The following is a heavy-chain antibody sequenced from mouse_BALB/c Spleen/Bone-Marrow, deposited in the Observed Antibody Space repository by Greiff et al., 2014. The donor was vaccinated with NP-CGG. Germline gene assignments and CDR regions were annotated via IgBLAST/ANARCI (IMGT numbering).Heavy chain of an antibody. CDR3: ARKELLITTVVATDAMDY. CDR1: GYSFTGYY. J-gene: IGHJ4*01. D-gene: IGHD1-1*01. Sequence: EVQLQQSGPELVKPGASVKISCKASGYSFTGYYMHLVKQSHVKSLEWVGRINPYNGATSYNQNFKDKASLTVDKSSSTAYMELHSLTSEDSAVYYCARKELLITTVVATDAMDYWGQGTSVTVSS. CDR2: INPYNGAT. V-gene: IGHV1-26*01.